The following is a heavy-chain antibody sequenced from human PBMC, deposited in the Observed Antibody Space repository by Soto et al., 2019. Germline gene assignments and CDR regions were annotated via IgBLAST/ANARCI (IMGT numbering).Heavy chain of an antibody. CDR2: FYYSGKT. D-gene: IGHD3-16*02. CDR1: GDSISRSANY. Sequence: QLQLQESGPGLVKASETLSLTCSVSGDSISRSANYWGWVRHSPGRGLGWIGSFYYSGKTYFYPSLRSRVSFSADTSKNQLSLRLTSVTAADTARYFCAKHPFNPLVTPYWYFDVWGRGTLVTVST. J-gene: IGHJ2*01. V-gene: IGHV4-39*01. CDR3: AKHPFNPLVTPYWYFDV.